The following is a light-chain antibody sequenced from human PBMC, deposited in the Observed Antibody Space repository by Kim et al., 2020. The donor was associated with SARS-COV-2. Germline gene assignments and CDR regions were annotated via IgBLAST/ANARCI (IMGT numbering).Light chain of an antibody. CDR1: SSNIGSNY. CDR2: RNN. CDR3: AAWDDSLSGGVV. Sequence: QSVLTQPPSASGTPGQRVTISCSGSSSNIGSNYVSWYQHLPGTAPKLLIYRNNQRPSGVPGRFSGSKSGTSASLAISGLRSEDEAEYYCAAWDDSLSGGVVFGGGTQLTVL. J-gene: IGLJ2*01. V-gene: IGLV1-47*01.